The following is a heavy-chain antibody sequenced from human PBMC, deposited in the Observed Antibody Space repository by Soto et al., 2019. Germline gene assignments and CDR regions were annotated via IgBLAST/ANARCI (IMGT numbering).Heavy chain of an antibody. J-gene: IGHJ4*02. D-gene: IGHD5-12*01. Sequence: GGSLRLSCTASGFTFGDYAMSWFRQAPGKGLEWVGFIRSKAYGGTTEYAASVKGRFTISRDDSKSIAYLQMNSLKTEDTAVYYCTREGWLQSLRFDYWGQGTLVTVSS. CDR1: GFTFGDYA. CDR3: TREGWLQSLRFDY. V-gene: IGHV3-49*03. CDR2: IRSKAYGGTT.